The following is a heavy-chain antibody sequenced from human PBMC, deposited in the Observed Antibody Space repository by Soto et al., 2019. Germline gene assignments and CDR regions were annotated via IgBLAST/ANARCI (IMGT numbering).Heavy chain of an antibody. CDR2: ITANSGSS. Sequence: GGSLRLSCVASGLTFSRHAMVWVRQATGKGLEWVSTITANSGSSDYGDSVKGRFTISRDNAGSTLFLQMNSLRVEDTATYYCAKSPEWPNRYFDYWGQGTLVTVSS. J-gene: IGHJ4*02. CDR3: AKSPEWPNRYFDY. CDR1: GLTFSRHA. D-gene: IGHD3-3*01. V-gene: IGHV3-23*01.